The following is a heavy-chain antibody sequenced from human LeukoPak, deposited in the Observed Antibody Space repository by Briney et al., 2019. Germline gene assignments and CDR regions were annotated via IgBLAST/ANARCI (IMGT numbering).Heavy chain of an antibody. V-gene: IGHV3-66*01. CDR1: GFTVSSNY. Sequence: GGSLRLSCAASGFTVSSNYMSWVRQAPGKGLEWVSVIFSGGSTYYADSVKDRFTISRDNSKNTLYLQMSSLRAEDTAVYYCARSCGGDCYLTRSLVSLDVWGKGTTVTVSS. CDR2: IFSGGST. J-gene: IGHJ6*04. CDR3: ARSCGGDCYLTRSLVSLDV. D-gene: IGHD2-21*02.